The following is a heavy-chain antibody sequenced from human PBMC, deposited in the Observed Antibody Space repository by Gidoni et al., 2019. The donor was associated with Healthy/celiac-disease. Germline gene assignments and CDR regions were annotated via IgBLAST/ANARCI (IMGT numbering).Heavy chain of an antibody. V-gene: IGHV3-15*01. D-gene: IGHD4-17*01. CDR1: GSPLSNAW. CDR3: ATDTVTTLEWFDY. CDR2: IKSKTNGGTT. J-gene: IGHJ4*02. Sequence: EVELVELGGGVVRLGGSSRPLWAVCGSPLSNAWMSWGREARGEGLGWVGRIKSKTNGGTTDYAAPVKGRFTISRDDSKNTLYLQMNSLKTEDTAVYYCATDTVTTLEWFDYWGQGTLVTVSS.